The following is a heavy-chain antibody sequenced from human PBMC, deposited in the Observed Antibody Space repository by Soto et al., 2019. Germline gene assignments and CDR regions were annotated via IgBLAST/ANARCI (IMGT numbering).Heavy chain of an antibody. CDR1: GGSFSGYY. V-gene: IGHV4-34*01. CDR2: INHSGST. D-gene: IGHD2-2*01. J-gene: IGHJ6*02. CDR3: ARLNVGLYCSSTSCHSWDYYYYYGMDV. Sequence: SETLSLTCAVYGGSFSGYYWSWIRQPPGKGLEWIGEINHSGSTNYNPSLKSRVTISVDTSKNQFSLKLSSVTAADTAVYYCARLNVGLYCSSTSCHSWDYYYYYGMDVWGQGTTVTVSS.